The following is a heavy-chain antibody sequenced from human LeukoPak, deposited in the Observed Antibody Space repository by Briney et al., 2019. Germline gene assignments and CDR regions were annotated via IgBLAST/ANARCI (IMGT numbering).Heavy chain of an antibody. J-gene: IGHJ4*01. CDR3: AKFGCGTHTSFDY. V-gene: IGHV3-7*01. CDR1: GFTFSDYW. CDR2: IKRDGSEK. D-gene: IGHD1-26*01. Sequence: GGSLRLSCEASGFTFSDYWMVWVRQAPGKGLEWVANIKRDGSEKHYVDSVRGRFTISRDNAKNSLYLQMNSLRAEDTAVYHCAKFGCGTHTSFDYWGHGTLVTVSP.